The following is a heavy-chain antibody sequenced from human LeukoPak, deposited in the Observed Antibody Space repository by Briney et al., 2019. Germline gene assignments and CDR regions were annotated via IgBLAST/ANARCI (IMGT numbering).Heavy chain of an antibody. CDR2: ISYDGSNK. Sequence: GGSLRLSCSASGFTFSSYGMHWVRQAPGKGLEWVAFISYDGSNKYYADSVKGRFTISRDNVKNTLYLQMNNLRADDTAVYYCAKARYDGEVMIAATDYWGQGTLVTVSS. CDR1: GFTFSSYG. V-gene: IGHV3-30*18. CDR3: AKARYDGEVMIAATDY. J-gene: IGHJ4*02. D-gene: IGHD2-15*01.